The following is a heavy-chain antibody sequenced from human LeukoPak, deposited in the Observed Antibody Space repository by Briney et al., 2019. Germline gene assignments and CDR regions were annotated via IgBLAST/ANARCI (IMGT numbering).Heavy chain of an antibody. Sequence: PGRSLRLSCAASGFTFDDYAMHWVRQAPGKGLEWVSGISWNSGSIGYADSVKGRFTISRDNAKNSLYLQMNSLRAEDTAVYYCARDPLRYSYGYQGAFDIWGQGTMVTVSS. D-gene: IGHD5-18*01. CDR2: ISWNSGSI. CDR3: ARDPLRYSYGYQGAFDI. J-gene: IGHJ3*02. CDR1: GFTFDDYA. V-gene: IGHV3-9*01.